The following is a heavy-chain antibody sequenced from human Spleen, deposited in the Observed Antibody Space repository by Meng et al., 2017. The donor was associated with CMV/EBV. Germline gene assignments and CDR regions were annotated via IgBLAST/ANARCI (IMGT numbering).Heavy chain of an antibody. CDR3: AKGEYNSPSLLDY. CDR1: GFTFSTYA. CDR2: IRYDGSNK. D-gene: IGHD6-6*01. J-gene: IGHJ4*02. V-gene: IGHV3-30*02. Sequence: GGSLRLSCAGSGFTFSTYAMNWVRQAPGKGLEWVAFIRYDGSNKYYADSVKGRFTISRDNSKNMVYLQMNNLRHEDTAVYYCAKGEYNSPSLLDYWGQGTLVTVSS.